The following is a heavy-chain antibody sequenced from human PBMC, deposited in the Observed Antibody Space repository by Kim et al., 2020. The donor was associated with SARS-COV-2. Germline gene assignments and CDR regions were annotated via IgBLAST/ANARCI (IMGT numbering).Heavy chain of an antibody. V-gene: IGHV4-34*01. J-gene: IGHJ4*02. CDR2: T. Sequence: TNYNPTLKSRVTISVDTSKNQFSLKLSSVTAADTAVYYCASYSSGGGSHYWGQGTLVTVSS. D-gene: IGHD6-19*01. CDR3: ASYSSGGGSHY.